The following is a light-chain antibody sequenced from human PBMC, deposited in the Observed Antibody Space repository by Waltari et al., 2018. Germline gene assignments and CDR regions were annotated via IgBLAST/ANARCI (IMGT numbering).Light chain of an antibody. V-gene: IGLV2-11*01. CDR3: WSYTGSHNLI. J-gene: IGLJ2*01. Sequence: QSALTQPRSVSGSPGQSVTIPCTGTSSDVGGYNYVPWYQQQYPDKAPKLMIFEVTERPSGVPDRFSGSKSDNTASLTISGLQTEDEADYYCWSYTGSHNLICGAGTKVTVL. CDR2: EVT. CDR1: SSDVGGYNY.